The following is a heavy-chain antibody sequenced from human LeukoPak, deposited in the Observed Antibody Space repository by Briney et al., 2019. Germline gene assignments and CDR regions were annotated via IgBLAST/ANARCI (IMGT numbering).Heavy chain of an antibody. CDR2: IYHSGST. CDR3: AASGSYYYYYMDV. J-gene: IGHJ6*03. D-gene: IGHD1-26*01. CDR1: GYSISSGYY. V-gene: IGHV4-38-2*02. Sequence: PSETLSLTCTVSGYSISSGYYWGWIRQPPGKGLEWIGSIYHSGSTHYNPSLKSRVTISVDTSKNQFSLKLSSVTAADTAVYYCAASGSYYYYYMDVWGKGTTVTVSS.